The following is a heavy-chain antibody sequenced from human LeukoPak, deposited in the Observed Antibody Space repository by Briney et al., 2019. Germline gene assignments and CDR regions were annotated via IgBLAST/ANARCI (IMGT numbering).Heavy chain of an antibody. J-gene: IGHJ4*02. D-gene: IGHD3-10*01. Sequence: LETLSLTCTVSGGSISSYYWSWIRQPPGKGLEWIGYIYYSGSTNYNPSLKSRVTISVDTSKNQFSLKLSSVTAEDTAVYYCARADLLWFGVDYWGQGTLVTVSS. CDR3: ARADLLWFGVDY. CDR1: GGSISSYY. CDR2: IYYSGST. V-gene: IGHV4-59*01.